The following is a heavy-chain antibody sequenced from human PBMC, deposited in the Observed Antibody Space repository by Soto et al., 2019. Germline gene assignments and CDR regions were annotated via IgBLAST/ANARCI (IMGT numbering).Heavy chain of an antibody. CDR1: GFTFSYYA. D-gene: IGHD3-9*01. CDR2: ISSDGSNR. V-gene: IGHV3-30-3*01. J-gene: IGHJ4*02. Sequence: QPGGSLRLSCAASGFTFSYYALHWVRQAPGKGLEWVTVISSDGSNRYYADSVKGRFTISRDNSKNTLYLHMNSLRVEDTAIYICAHLAGLAHTDDFWGQGTPVTVSS. CDR3: AHLAGLAHTDDF.